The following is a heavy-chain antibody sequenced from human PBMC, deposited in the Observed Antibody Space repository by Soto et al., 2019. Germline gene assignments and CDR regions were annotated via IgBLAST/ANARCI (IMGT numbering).Heavy chain of an antibody. CDR3: ARFNWYFDL. CDR2: IYYREST. CDR1: GGSISSYY. J-gene: IGHJ2*01. Sequence: QVQLQESGPGLVKPSETLSLTCTVSGGSISSYYWSWIRQPPVKVLEWIGYIYYRESTNYNPSLKSRVTISVDPSKNQFSLKLISVTAADTAMYYCARFNWYFDLWGRGTLVTVSS. V-gene: IGHV4-59*01.